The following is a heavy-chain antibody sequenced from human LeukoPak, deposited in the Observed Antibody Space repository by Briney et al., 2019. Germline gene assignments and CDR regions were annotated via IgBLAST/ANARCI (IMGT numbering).Heavy chain of an antibody. V-gene: IGHV4-59*01. CDR2: IYYSGST. CDR1: GGSISSYY. Sequence: SETLSLTCTVSGGSISSYYWSWIRQPPGKGLEWIGYIYYSGSTNYNPSLKSQVTISVDTSKNQFSLKLSSVTAADTAVYYCASLTSNGYYYYGMDVWGQGTTVTVSS. D-gene: IGHD3-16*01. CDR3: ASLTSNGYYYYGMDV. J-gene: IGHJ6*02.